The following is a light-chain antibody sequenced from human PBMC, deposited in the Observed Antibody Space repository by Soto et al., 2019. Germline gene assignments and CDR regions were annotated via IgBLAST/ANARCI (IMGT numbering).Light chain of an antibody. CDR3: QQYGSSPRLT. CDR2: GAS. J-gene: IGKJ4*01. CDR1: QSFNSIY. Sequence: EIVLTQSPGTLSLSPGERATLSCRASQSFNSIYLAWYQQKPGQASRLLIYGASSRATGIPDRFSGSGSGTDFTLTISRLEPEDFAVYYCQQYGSSPRLTFGGGTKVDIK. V-gene: IGKV3-20*01.